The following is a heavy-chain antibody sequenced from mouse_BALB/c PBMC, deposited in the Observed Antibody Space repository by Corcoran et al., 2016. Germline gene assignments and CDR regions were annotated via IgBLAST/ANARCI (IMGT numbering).Heavy chain of an antibody. V-gene: IGHV8-12*01. CDR1: GFSLSTSGMG. D-gene: IGHD1-1*01. CDR3: ARRLYYYGSSD. CDR2: IYWDDDK. Sequence: QVTLKESGPGILQPSQTLSLTCSFSGFSLSTSGMGVSWIRQPSGKGLEWLAHIYWDDDKRYNPSLKSRLTISKDTSRNQVFLKITSVDTADTATYYCARRLYYYGSSDWGQGTLVTVSA. J-gene: IGHJ3*01.